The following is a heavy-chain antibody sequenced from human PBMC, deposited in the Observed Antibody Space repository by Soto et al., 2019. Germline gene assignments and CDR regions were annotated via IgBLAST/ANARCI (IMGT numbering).Heavy chain of an antibody. CDR1: GGSISSGGYY. CDR3: AIYDSSGSRGIQH. J-gene: IGHJ1*01. Sequence: PSETLSLTCTVSGGSISSGGYYWSWIRQHPGKGLEWIGYIYYSGSTYYNPPLKSRVTISVDTSKNQFSLKLSSVTAADTAVYYCAIYDSSGSRGIQHWGQGTLVTVSS. V-gene: IGHV4-31*03. D-gene: IGHD3-22*01. CDR2: IYYSGST.